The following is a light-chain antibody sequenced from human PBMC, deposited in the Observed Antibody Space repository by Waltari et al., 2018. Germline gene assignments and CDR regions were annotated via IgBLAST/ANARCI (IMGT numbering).Light chain of an antibody. CDR1: SSDAGGYNY. J-gene: IGLJ3*02. CDR2: DVS. CDR3: SSYTSSSTWV. V-gene: IGLV2-14*01. Sequence: QSALTQPASVSGSPGQSITISCTGNSSDAGGYNYVSWYQQHPGKAPKLMIYDVSKRPSGVSNRFSGSKSGNTASLTISGLQAEDEADYYCSSYTSSSTWVFGGGTKLTVL.